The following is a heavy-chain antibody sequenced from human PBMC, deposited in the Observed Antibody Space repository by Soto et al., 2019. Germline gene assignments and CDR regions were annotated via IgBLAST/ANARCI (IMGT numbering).Heavy chain of an antibody. J-gene: IGHJ4*02. D-gene: IGHD2-2*01. Sequence: ASLKVSCKASGYTFTSYGISWVRQAPGQGLEWMGWISAYNGNTNYAQKLQGRVTMTTDTSTSTAYMELRSLRSDDTAVYYCARAYCSSTSCFSDFDYWGQGTLVTVSS. CDR2: ISAYNGNT. CDR1: GYTFTSYG. V-gene: IGHV1-18*01. CDR3: ARAYCSSTSCFSDFDY.